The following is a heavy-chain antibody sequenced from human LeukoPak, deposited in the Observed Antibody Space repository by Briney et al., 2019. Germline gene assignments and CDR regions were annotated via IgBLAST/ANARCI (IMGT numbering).Heavy chain of an antibody. CDR2: IYYSGST. V-gene: IGHV4-59*12. Sequence: SETLSLTCTVSGGSISSYYWSWIRQPPGKGLEWIGYIYYSGSTNYNPSLKSRVTISVDTSKNQFSLKLSSVTAADTAVYYCARSSSDYGDYAPFDPWGQGTLVTVSS. J-gene: IGHJ5*02. CDR1: GGSISSYY. D-gene: IGHD4-17*01. CDR3: ARSSSDYGDYAPFDP.